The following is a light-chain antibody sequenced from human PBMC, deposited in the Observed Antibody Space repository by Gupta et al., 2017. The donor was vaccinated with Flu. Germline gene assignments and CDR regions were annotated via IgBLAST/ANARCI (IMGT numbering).Light chain of an antibody. Sequence: EIEMTQSPATLSLSPGERATLSCRDSQSVGSFLAWYQQTPGQAPRLLIYGTSTTATGIPARISSSGSVTEFSLTISVLHSEGFAVYYCQQYRDWPLTFGGGTKVEIK. CDR3: QQYRDWPLT. J-gene: IGKJ4*01. V-gene: IGKV3D-15*01. CDR1: QSVGSF. CDR2: GTS.